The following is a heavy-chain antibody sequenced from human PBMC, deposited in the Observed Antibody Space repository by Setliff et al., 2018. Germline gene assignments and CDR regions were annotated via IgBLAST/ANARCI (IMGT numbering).Heavy chain of an antibody. CDR2: IWYDGSNK. CDR3: AKWAHSSSWYTLGY. D-gene: IGHD6-13*01. Sequence: GGSLRLSCVGSGFIFRDYWMSWVRQAPGKGLEWVAVIWYDGSNKYYADSVKGRFTISKDNSKNTLYLQMNSLRAEDTAVYYCAKWAHSSSWYTLGYWGQGTLVTVSS. J-gene: IGHJ4*02. CDR1: GFIFRDYW. V-gene: IGHV3-33*06.